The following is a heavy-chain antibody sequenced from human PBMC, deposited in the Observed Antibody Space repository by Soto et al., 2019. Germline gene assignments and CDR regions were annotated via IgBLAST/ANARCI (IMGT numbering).Heavy chain of an antibody. Sequence: QVQLQESGPGLVKPSGTLSLTCSVSGDSVTSDSYYWTWIRQPPGKTLQWVGFILSSGGTRTNPSLRSRLSMSVDTSKNRFTMRLTSLTAADTGVYFCAKGLSSGLYVDSWGRGSQVTVSS. D-gene: IGHD6-19*01. V-gene: IGHV4-61*01. CDR2: ILSSGGT. CDR3: AKGLSSGLYVDS. J-gene: IGHJ5*01. CDR1: GDSVTSDSYY.